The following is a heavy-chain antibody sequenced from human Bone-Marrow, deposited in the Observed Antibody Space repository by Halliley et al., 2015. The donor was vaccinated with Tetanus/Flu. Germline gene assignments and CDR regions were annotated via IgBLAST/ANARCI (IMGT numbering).Heavy chain of an antibody. J-gene: IGHJ4*02. V-gene: IGHV3-64D*06. CDR3: VKAAGYSIWSELDY. D-gene: IGHD6-13*01. CDR2: VDNNGDKT. Sequence: SVVDNNGDKTYYADSVKGRFTVSRDNSQNTVSLQLRSLRPEDTAMYYCVKAAGYSIWSELDYWGQGALVIVSA.